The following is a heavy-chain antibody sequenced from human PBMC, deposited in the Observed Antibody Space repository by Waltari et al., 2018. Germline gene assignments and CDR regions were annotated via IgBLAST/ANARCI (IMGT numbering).Heavy chain of an antibody. CDR2: IIPIFGTA. CDR1: GGTFSSYA. V-gene: IGHV1-69*14. CDR3: PKGPRAYCGGDCYLGDY. J-gene: IGHJ4*02. Sequence: VQLVQSGAEVKKHGSSVKVSCKASGGTFSSYAISWVRRAHGKGLEWMGGIIPIFGTANYAQKFQGRVTITADKSTSTAYMELSSLRSEDTAVYYCPKGPRAYCGGDCYLGDYWGQGTLVTVSS. D-gene: IGHD2-21*01.